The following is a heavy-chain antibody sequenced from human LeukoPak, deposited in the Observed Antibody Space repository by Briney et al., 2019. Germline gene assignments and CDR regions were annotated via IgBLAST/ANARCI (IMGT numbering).Heavy chain of an antibody. J-gene: IGHJ4*02. CDR2: IYYSGST. V-gene: IGHV4-59*01. Sequence: PSETLSLTCTVSGGSISGYYWSWIRQPPGKGLEWIGYIYYSGSTNYNPSLKSRVTISVDTSKNQFSLKLSSVTAADTAVYYCARTDYSYGYYFDYWGQGTLVTVSS. CDR3: ARTDYSYGYYFDY. CDR1: GGSISGYY. D-gene: IGHD5-18*01.